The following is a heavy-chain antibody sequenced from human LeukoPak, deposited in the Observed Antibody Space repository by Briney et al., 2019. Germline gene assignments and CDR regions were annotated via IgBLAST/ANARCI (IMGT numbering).Heavy chain of an antibody. CDR2: INSDGSST. D-gene: IGHD3-16*01. V-gene: IGHV3-74*01. J-gene: IGHJ6*02. CDR3: AGVMSYSYGMDV. CDR1: GFTFSSYW. Sequence: PGGSLRLSCAASGFTFSSYWMHWVRHAPGKGLVWVSRINSDGSSTSYADSVKGRFTISRDNAKNTLYLQVNSLTAEDTAVYYCAGVMSYSYGMDVWGQGTTVTVSS.